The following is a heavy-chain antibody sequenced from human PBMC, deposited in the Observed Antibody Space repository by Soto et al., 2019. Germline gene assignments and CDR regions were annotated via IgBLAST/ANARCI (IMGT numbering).Heavy chain of an antibody. CDR2: IYPGDSDT. J-gene: IGHJ3*02. D-gene: IGHD4-17*01. CDR1: GYSFTSYW. Sequence: PGESLKISCKGSGYSFTSYWIGWVRQMPGKGLEWMGIIYPGDSDTRYSPSFQGQVTISADKSISTAYLQWSSLKASDTAMYYCARHTGRDYGDYQGNAFDIWGQGTMVTVS. CDR3: ARHTGRDYGDYQGNAFDI. V-gene: IGHV5-51*01.